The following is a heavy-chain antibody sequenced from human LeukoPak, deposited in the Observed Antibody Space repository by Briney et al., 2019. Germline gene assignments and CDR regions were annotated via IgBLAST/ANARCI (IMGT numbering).Heavy chain of an antibody. J-gene: IGHJ5*02. CDR2: INAANGNT. Sequence: ASVKVSCKASGYTFTTYDLHWVRQAPGQRLEWMGWINAANGNTKYSQRFQGRVTITRDTSASTAYMELSSLRSEDTAVYYCTREGSQLSIVVPARGWFDPWGQGTLVTVSS. D-gene: IGHD2-15*01. CDR1: GYTFTTYD. CDR3: TREGSQLSIVVPARGWFDP. V-gene: IGHV1-3*01.